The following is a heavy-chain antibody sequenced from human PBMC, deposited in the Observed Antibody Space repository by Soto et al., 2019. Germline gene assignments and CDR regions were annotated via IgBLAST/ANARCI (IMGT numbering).Heavy chain of an antibody. CDR1: GFTFSDYY. J-gene: IGHJ4*02. D-gene: IGHD3-3*02. Sequence: QVQLVESGGGXVKPGGSLRXXXXASGFTFSDYYMSWIRQAPGKGLEWVSYIRSSGSTIHYADSVKGRFTISRDNAKNSLYLQMNSLRAEDTAVYYCARVSPPFDYWGQGTLVTVSS. CDR2: IRSSGSTI. CDR3: ARVSPPFDY. V-gene: IGHV3-11*01.